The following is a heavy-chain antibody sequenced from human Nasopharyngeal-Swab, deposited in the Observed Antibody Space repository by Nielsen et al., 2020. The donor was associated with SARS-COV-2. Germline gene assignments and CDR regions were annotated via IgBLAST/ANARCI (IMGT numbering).Heavy chain of an antibody. CDR2: ISGSGGST. V-gene: IGHV3-23*01. J-gene: IGHJ4*02. CDR3: AKALLHIVVVTAPGGY. CDR1: GFTFSSYA. D-gene: IGHD2-21*02. Sequence: GSLRLSCAASGFTFSSYAMSWVRQAPGKGLEWVSAISGSGGSTYCADSVKGRFTISRDNSKNTLYLQMNSLRAEDTAVYYCAKALLHIVVVTAPGGYWGQGTLVTVSS.